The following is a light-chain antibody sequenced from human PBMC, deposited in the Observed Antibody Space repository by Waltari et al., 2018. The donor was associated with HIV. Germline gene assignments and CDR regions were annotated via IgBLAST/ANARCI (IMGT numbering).Light chain of an antibody. CDR2: WAS. J-gene: IGKJ2*01. Sequence: DIVMTPSPDSLAVSLGERANISCKSSQSIFSSYNNKNSLVWYQQKPGQPPKVLIYWASTRESGVPDRFSGSGSGTDFTLTISSLQAEDVAVYYCQQYYTTPYTFGQGTKLEIK. CDR3: QQYYTTPYT. CDR1: QSIFSSYNNKNS. V-gene: IGKV4-1*01.